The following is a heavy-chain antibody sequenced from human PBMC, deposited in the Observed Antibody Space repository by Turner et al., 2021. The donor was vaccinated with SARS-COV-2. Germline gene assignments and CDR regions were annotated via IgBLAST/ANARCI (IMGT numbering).Heavy chain of an antibody. D-gene: IGHD6-19*01. CDR2: IIPIFGTG. CDR1: GGTFSSYA. V-gene: IGHV1-69*01. CDR3: ARDTAVAGTLGAFDI. J-gene: IGHJ3*02. Sequence: QVQLVQSGAEVKKPGSSVKVSCKASGGTFSSYAISWVRQAPGQGLEWMVGIIPIFGTGNYAQKLQGRVTITADESTSTAYMELSSLRSEDTAVYYCARDTAVAGTLGAFDIWGQGTMVTVSS.